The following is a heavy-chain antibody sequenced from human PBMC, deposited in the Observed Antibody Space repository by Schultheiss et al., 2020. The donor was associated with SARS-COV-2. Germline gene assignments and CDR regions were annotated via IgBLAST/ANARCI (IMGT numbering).Heavy chain of an antibody. CDR1: GGSISSYY. D-gene: IGHD6-19*01. V-gene: IGHV4-59*04. Sequence: ETLSLTCTVSGGSISSYYWSWIRQPPGKGLEWIGYIYHSGSTYYNPSLKSRVTISVDTSKNQFSLKLSSVTAADTAVYYCASTYSSGWYSFDYWGQGTLVTVSS. J-gene: IGHJ4*02. CDR3: ASTYSSGWYSFDY. CDR2: IYHSGST.